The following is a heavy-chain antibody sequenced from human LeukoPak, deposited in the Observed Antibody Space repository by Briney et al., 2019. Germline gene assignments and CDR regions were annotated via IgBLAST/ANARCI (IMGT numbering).Heavy chain of an antibody. V-gene: IGHV1-18*01. CDR3: ARDQLRYYGSDTYYRDMDF. Sequence: ASVKVSCKASGYTFTSYAGAWVRQAPGQGLEWMGWISAYNGRTNYAQKFRGRVTITTDTSTTTGYMALRSLSSDDTAVYFCARDQLRYYGSDTYYRDMDFWGQGTTVTVSS. D-gene: IGHD3-10*01. CDR1: GYTFTSYA. CDR2: ISAYNGRT. J-gene: IGHJ6*02.